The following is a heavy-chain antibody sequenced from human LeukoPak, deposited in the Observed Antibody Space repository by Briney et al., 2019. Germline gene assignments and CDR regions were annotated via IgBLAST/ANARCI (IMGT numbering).Heavy chain of an antibody. CDR1: GFTVSSSY. Sequence: GGSLRLSCAASGFTVSSSYMNRVRQAPGKGLEWVSLIFSGGGTYYADSVKGRFTISRDNSKNMLYLQMSSLKAEDTAVYYCERGDVGVKPLDYWGQGTLVTVSS. CDR3: ERGDVGVKPLDY. CDR2: IFSGGGT. J-gene: IGHJ4*02. D-gene: IGHD1-26*01. V-gene: IGHV3-53*01.